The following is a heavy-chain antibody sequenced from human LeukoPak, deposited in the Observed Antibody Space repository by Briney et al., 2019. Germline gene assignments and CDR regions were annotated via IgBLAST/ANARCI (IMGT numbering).Heavy chain of an antibody. J-gene: IGHJ4*02. CDR3: ARDLTAMIRGVAADY. Sequence: PGGSLRLSCAASGFTFSTYDMHWVRQATGKGLEWVSAIGTAGDTYYSGSVKGRFTISRENAKNSLHLQMNSLRAGDTAVYYCARDLTAMIRGVAADYWGQGTLVTASS. CDR2: IGTAGDT. V-gene: IGHV3-13*01. D-gene: IGHD3-10*01. CDR1: GFTFSTYD.